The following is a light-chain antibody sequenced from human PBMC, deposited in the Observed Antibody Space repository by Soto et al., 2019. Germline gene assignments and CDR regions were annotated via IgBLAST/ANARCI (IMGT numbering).Light chain of an antibody. CDR1: QSLLHSNGYNY. CDR2: LGS. Sequence: DIVMTQSPLSLPVTPGERASISCRSSQSLLHSNGYNYLDWYLQKPGQSPQLLIYLGSNRASGVPDRFSGSGSGTAFTLKISRVEAEDVGVYYCMQALQTSYTFGQGTKLEIK. V-gene: IGKV2-28*01. CDR3: MQALQTSYT. J-gene: IGKJ2*01.